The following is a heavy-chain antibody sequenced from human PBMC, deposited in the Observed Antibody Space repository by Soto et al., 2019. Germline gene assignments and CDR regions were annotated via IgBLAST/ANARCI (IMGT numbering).Heavy chain of an antibody. D-gene: IGHD3-3*01. Sequence: PSETLSLTCTVSGGSISSYYWSWIRQPPGKGLEWIGYIYYSESTNYNPSLKSRVTISVDTSKNQFSLKLSSVTAADTAVYYCARGKSYDFWSGPDNAFDIWGQGTMVNVSS. V-gene: IGHV4-59*01. CDR3: ARGKSYDFWSGPDNAFDI. CDR2: IYYSEST. J-gene: IGHJ3*02. CDR1: GGSISSYY.